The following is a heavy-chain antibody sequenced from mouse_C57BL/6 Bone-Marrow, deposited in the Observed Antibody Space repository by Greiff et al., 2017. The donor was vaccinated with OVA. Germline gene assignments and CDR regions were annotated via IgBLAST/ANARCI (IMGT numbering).Heavy chain of an antibody. CDR1: GYTFTSYW. CDR2: IYPSDSET. Sequence: VQLQQPGAELVRPGSSVKLSCKASGYTFTSYWMDWVKQRPGQGLEWIGNIYPSDSETHYNQKFKDKATLTVDKSSSTAYMQLSSLTSEDSAVYYCARGDPPYYFDYWGQGTTLTVSS. J-gene: IGHJ2*01. V-gene: IGHV1-61*01. CDR3: ARGDPPYYFDY.